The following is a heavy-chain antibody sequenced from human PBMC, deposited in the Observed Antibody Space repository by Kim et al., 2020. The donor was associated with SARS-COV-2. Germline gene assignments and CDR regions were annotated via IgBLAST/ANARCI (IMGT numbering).Heavy chain of an antibody. Sequence: ASVKVSCKASGYTFTSYGISWVRQAPGQGLEWMGWISAYNGNTNYAQKLQGRVTMTTDTSTSTAYMELRSLRSDDTAVYYCARESWSTIFGVDPTSRDYWGQGTLVTVSS. CDR2: ISAYNGNT. D-gene: IGHD3-3*01. CDR1: GYTFTSYG. J-gene: IGHJ4*02. V-gene: IGHV1-18*01. CDR3: ARESWSTIFGVDPTSRDY.